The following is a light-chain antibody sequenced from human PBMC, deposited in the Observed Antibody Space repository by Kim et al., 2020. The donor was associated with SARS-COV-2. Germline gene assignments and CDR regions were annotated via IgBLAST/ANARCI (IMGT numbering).Light chain of an antibody. Sequence: DIQMTQPPSSVSASVGDRVTITCRASQDISSWLGWYQQKPGKAPKVLIYEASNLQSGVPSRFSGSGSGTDFTLTINSLQPEDFATYYCQQTHSFPLTFGGGTKVEI. CDR2: EAS. J-gene: IGKJ4*01. CDR3: QQTHSFPLT. CDR1: QDISSW. V-gene: IGKV1D-12*01.